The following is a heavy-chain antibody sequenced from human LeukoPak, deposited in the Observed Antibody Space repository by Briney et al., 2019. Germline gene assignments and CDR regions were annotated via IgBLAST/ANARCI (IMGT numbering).Heavy chain of an antibody. D-gene: IGHD3-10*01. CDR3: ANVGSGLSDY. J-gene: IGHJ4*02. CDR1: GFTFSSYG. CDR2: ISYDGSNK. Sequence: PGGSLRLSCATSGFTFSSYGMHWVRQAPGKGLEWVAVISYDGSNKYYADSVKGRFTISRDNSKNTLYLQMNSLRAEDTAVYYCANVGSGLSDYWGQGTLVTVSS. V-gene: IGHV3-30*18.